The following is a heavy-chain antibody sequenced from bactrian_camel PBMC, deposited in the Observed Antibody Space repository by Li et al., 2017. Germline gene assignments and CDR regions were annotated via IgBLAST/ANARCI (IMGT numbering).Heavy chain of an antibody. CDR2: IRRDGGET. J-gene: IGHJ4*01. Sequence: VQLVESGGGSVQAGGSLRLSCKVSGHSRGSNCVGWYRLPPGRAPAEREGIAAIRRDGGETWYAASVKGRFTISRDNAKNTLYLQLNSLKSDDTATYYCSLAHQYGGTWFAATNYWGQGTQVTVS. D-gene: IGHD4*01. CDR3: SLAHQYGGTWFAATNY. V-gene: IGHV3S54*01. CDR1: GHSRGSNC.